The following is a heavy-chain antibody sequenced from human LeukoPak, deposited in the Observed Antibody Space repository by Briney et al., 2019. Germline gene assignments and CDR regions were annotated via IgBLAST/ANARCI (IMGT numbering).Heavy chain of an antibody. V-gene: IGHV3-15*01. D-gene: IGHD3-3*01. CDR2: IKSKTDGATT. CDR1: GFTFSNAW. Sequence: GGSLRLSCAASGFTFSNAWMTWVRQAPGQGLEWVGRIKSKTDGATTDYAATVKGRFIILRDDSKRMLYLQMNSLKTEDTAMYYCALEFGQATDYWGQGTLVTVSS. CDR3: ALEFGQATDY. J-gene: IGHJ4*02.